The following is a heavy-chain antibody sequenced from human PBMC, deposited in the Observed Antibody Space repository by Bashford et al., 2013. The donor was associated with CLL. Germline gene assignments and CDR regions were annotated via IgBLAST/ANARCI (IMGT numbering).Heavy chain of an antibody. J-gene: IGHJ4*02. D-gene: IGHD3-22*01. CDR2: INSDGSST. Sequence: GSLRLSCAASWYSPSVATGCTWVRQAPGKGLVWVSRINSDGSSTSYADSVKGRFTISRDNAKNTLYLQMNSLRAEDTAVYYCARGYYYDSSGYFPIDYWGQGTLVTVSS. CDR1: WYSPSVATG. CDR3: ARGYYYDSSGYFPIDY. V-gene: IGHV3-74*01.